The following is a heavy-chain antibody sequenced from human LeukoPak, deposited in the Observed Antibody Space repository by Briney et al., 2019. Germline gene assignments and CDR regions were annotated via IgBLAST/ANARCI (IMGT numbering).Heavy chain of an antibody. V-gene: IGHV1-18*01. D-gene: IGHD3-22*01. J-gene: IGHJ4*02. CDR3: ASAGYYYDSSGYPNYFDY. CDR2: ISAYNGNT. CDR1: GYTFTSYG. Sequence: GASVKVSCKASGYTFTSYGISWVRQAPGQGLEWMGWISAYNGNTNYAQKLQGRVTMTTDTSTSTAYMELRSLRSDDTAVYYCASAGYYYDSSGYPNYFDYWGQGTLVTVSS.